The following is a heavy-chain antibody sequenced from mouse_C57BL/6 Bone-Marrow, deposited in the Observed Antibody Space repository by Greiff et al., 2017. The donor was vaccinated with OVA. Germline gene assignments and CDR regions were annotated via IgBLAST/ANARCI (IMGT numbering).Heavy chain of an antibody. CDR3: ARRQLRLFAC. D-gene: IGHD3-2*02. CDR2: ISSGGSYT. V-gene: IGHV5-6*02. CDR1: GFTFSSYG. Sequence: EVKVVESGGDLVKPGGSLKLSCAASGFTFSSYGMSWVRQTPDKRLEWVATISSGGSYTYYPDSVKGRFTISRDNAKNTLYLQMSSLKSEDTAMYYCARRQLRLFACWGQGTLVTVSA. J-gene: IGHJ3*01.